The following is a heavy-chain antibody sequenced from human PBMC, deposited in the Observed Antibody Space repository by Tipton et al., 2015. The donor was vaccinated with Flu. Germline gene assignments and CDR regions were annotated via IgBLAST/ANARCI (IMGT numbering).Heavy chain of an antibody. V-gene: IGHV3-48*02. D-gene: IGHD1-1*01. CDR2: LSSTYEI. CDR1: GFTFNNYA. Sequence: SLRLSCAASGFTFNNYAMNWIRRAPGKGLEWVSYLSSTYEIYYADSVKGRFTISRDNAENSLFLQMNGLRDEDTAVYYCARDYNWGFDYWGRGTLVTVSS. CDR3: ARDYNWGFDY. J-gene: IGHJ4*02.